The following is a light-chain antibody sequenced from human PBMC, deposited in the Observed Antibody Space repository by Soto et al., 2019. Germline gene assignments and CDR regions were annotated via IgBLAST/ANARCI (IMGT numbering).Light chain of an antibody. CDR1: TRDVGSYNL. V-gene: IGLV2-23*01. Sequence: QSALTQPASVSGSPGQSITITCTGTTRDVGSYNLVSWYQQNADKAPKRMIYEGSQRPSGVSNRFSGSKSGNTASLTISGLQAEDEADYYCCSYAGSSTYVFGTGTKVTVL. J-gene: IGLJ1*01. CDR3: CSYAGSSTYV. CDR2: EGS.